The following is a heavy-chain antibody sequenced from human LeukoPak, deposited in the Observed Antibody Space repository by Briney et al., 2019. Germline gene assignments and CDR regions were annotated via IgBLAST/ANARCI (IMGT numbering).Heavy chain of an antibody. D-gene: IGHD3-22*01. V-gene: IGHV3-48*04. Sequence: PGASLRLSCAASGFTFSSYSMNWVRQAPGKGLEWVSYISSSSSTIYYADSVKGRFTISRDNAKNSLYLQMNSLRAEDTAVYYCARGGGYYDFDYWGQGTLVTVSS. CDR2: ISSSSSTI. CDR1: GFTFSSYS. CDR3: ARGGGYYDFDY. J-gene: IGHJ4*02.